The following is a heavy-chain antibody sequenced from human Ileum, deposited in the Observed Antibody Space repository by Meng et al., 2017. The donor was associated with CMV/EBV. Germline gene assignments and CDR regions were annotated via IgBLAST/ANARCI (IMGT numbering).Heavy chain of an antibody. D-gene: IGHD3-16*01. V-gene: IGHV3-23*01. Sequence: AAPGSTFRNYNRSWVRQDPGRGLEWVSGIGSSGGSTYDADSVKGRFSISRDNSRNTLYLQMMSLRAEDTAVYYCAGGGPAIYSPFDPWGQGTLVTVSS. CDR1: GSTFRNYN. J-gene: IGHJ5*02. CDR2: IGSSGGST. CDR3: AGGGPAIYSPFDP.